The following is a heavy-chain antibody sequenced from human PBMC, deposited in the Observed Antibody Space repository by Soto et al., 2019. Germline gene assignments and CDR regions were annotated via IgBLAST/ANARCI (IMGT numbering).Heavy chain of an antibody. J-gene: IGHJ4*02. V-gene: IGHV4-59*13. Sequence: SETLSLTCSVSGASISDYYWSWIRQPPGKGLEWIGYIYTSWNTNYNPSLKRRVTISVDTSKNQFSLKLRSVTAADTAVYYCASHVGSGYSDYWGQGTMVTV. CDR1: GASISDYY. D-gene: IGHD1-26*01. CDR2: IYTSWNT. CDR3: ASHVGSGYSDY.